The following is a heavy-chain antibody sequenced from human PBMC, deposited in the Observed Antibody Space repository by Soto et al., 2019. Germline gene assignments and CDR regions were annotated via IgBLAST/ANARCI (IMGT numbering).Heavy chain of an antibody. J-gene: IGHJ4*02. Sequence: QVQLVQSGAEAKKPGASVKVSCKASGYTFTSYGISWVRQAPGQGLEGMGWISAYNGNTKYEQRLQGRVTMTTDTATSTAYMELRSLRSDDTAVYYRASDLAVALIDYWGQRTLVTVSS. D-gene: IGHD6-19*01. CDR2: ISAYNGNT. CDR3: ASDLAVALIDY. CDR1: GYTFTSYG. V-gene: IGHV1-18*01.